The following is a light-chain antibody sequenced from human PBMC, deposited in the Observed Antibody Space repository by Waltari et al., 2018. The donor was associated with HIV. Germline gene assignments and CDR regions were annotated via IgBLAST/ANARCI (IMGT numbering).Light chain of an antibody. CDR1: QSVNRST. V-gene: IGKV3-20*01. CDR2: GAS. CDR3: QQFGSSRFT. Sequence: ELVLTPTPGTLSLSPGESATLPCRASQSVNRSTLAWYQQKPGQAPRLLIYGASNRDTGIPDRFSGSAAGTEFTLSINTVEPEDFVLYFCQQFGSSRFTFGPGTKVDF. J-gene: IGKJ3*01.